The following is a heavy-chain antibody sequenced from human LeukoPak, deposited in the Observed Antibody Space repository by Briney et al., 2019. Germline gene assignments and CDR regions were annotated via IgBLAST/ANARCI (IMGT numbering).Heavy chain of an antibody. CDR3: ARDLGYSSSWYGTTDAFDI. CDR2: IYYSGST. Sequence: SETLSLTCTVSGGSISSYYWSWIRQPPGKGLEWIGYIYYSGSTNYNPSLKSRVTISVDTSKNQFSLKLSSVTAADTAVYYCARDLGYSSSWYGTTDAFDIWGQGTMVTVSS. CDR1: GGSISSYY. V-gene: IGHV4-59*01. J-gene: IGHJ3*02. D-gene: IGHD6-13*01.